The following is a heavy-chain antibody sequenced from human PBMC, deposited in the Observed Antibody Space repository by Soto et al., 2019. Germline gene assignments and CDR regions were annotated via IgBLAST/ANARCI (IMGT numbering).Heavy chain of an antibody. V-gene: IGHV5-10-1*01. D-gene: IGHD6-6*01. J-gene: IGHJ6*02. CDR3: ARLEKLVLHYYYGMDV. CDR2: IDPSDSYT. Sequence: SLNVSWKCSGYSFTSYVISLVLQLPGKGLEWMGRIDPSDSYTNYSPSFQGHVTISADKSISTAYLQWSSLKASDTAMYYCARLEKLVLHYYYGMDVWGQGTTVTVSS. CDR1: GYSFTSYV.